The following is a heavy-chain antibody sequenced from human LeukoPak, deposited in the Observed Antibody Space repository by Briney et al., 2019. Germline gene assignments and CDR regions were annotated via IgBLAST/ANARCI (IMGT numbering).Heavy chain of an antibody. CDR1: GGTFSSYA. V-gene: IGHV1-18*01. D-gene: IGHD5-24*01. Sequence: RASVKVSCKASGGTFSSYAISWVRHAPGQGLEWMGWISAYNGNRNYAQKLQGRVTMTTDTSTSTAYMEMRSLRSDDTAVYYCARDRSPRWLPQDYGMDVWGPGTTVTVSS. CDR2: ISAYNGNR. CDR3: ARDRSPRWLPQDYGMDV. J-gene: IGHJ6*02.